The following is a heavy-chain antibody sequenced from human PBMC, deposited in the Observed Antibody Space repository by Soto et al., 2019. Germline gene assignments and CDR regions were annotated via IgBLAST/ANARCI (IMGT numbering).Heavy chain of an antibody. CDR3: ARVRDILTGYYKGPNDAFDI. CDR1: GGSINSGGYS. Sequence: TLSLTCAVSGGSINSGGYSGSWIQKPPGKGLEWIGYIYHSGSTYYNPSLKSRVTISVDRSKNQFSLKLSSVTAADTAVYYCARVRDILTGYYKGPNDAFDIWGQGTMVTVSS. V-gene: IGHV4-30-2*01. CDR2: IYHSGST. J-gene: IGHJ3*02. D-gene: IGHD3-9*01.